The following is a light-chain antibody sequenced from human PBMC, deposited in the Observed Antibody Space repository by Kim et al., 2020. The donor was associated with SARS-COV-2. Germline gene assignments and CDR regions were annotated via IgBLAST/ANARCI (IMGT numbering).Light chain of an antibody. V-gene: IGKV3-20*01. CDR3: QQYGSSPT. CDR1: QSIYGNS. J-gene: IGKJ1*01. CDR2: DAS. Sequence: SSPGDSATLSCKASQSIYGNSVAWYQHKPGQTPRLLIYDASSRATAIADRFSGSGSGTDFTLTISRLEPEDFALYYCQQYGSSPTFGQGTKVDIK.